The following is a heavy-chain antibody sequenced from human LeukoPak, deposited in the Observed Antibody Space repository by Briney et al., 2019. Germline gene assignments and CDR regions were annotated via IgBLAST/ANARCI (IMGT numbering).Heavy chain of an antibody. CDR3: ARLSSHYGDYKVDP. CDR2: INPHSGKT. V-gene: IGHV1-8*01. D-gene: IGHD4-17*01. J-gene: IGHJ5*02. CDR1: GYPFSNYD. Sequence: ASVKVSCKTSGYPFSNYDINWVRQATGQGLEWMGWINPHSGKTGYAQKFQGRVTMTTDTSESTAYMELSSLRSEDTAVYYCARLSSHYGDYKVDPWGQGTLVTVSS.